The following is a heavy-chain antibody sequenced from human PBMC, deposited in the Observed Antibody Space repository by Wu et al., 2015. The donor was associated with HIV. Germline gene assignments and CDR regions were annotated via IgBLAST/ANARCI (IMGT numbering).Heavy chain of an antibody. V-gene: IGHV1-69*05. CDR1: GGTFNNYA. CDR2: IIPIFGTA. D-gene: IGHD1-26*01. CDR3: ARRVVGATAAYYYYGMDV. Sequence: QVQLVQSGAEVKKPGSSVKVSCKASGGTFNNYAITWVRQAPGQGLEWMGGIIPIFGTANYAQKFQGRVTITTDESTSTAYMELSSLRSEDTAVYYCARRVVGATAAYYYYGMDVWGQGTTVTVSS. J-gene: IGHJ6*02.